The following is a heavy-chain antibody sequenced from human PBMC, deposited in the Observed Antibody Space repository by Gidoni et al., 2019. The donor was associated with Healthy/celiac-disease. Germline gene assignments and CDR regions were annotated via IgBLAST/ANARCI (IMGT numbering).Heavy chain of an antibody. Sequence: QLQLQESGPGLVKPSETLSLTCTVSGGSISSSSYYWGLFRQPPGRGLEWIGSIYYSGSTYYNPSLKRRVTISVDTSKNQCSLKLSSVTAADTAVYYCARHYLWFGGPWGQGTLVTVSS. CDR3: ARHYLWFGGP. V-gene: IGHV4-39*01. CDR1: GGSISSSSYY. J-gene: IGHJ5*02. CDR2: IYYSGST. D-gene: IGHD3-10*01.